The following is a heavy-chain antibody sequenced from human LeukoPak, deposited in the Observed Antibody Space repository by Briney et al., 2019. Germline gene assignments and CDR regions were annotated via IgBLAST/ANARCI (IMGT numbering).Heavy chain of an antibody. CDR3: ARIGSYYGAGFDY. J-gene: IGHJ4*02. D-gene: IGHD1-26*01. Sequence: SETLSLTCTVPGGSISSYYWSWIRQPPGKGLEWIGYIYYSGSTNYNPSVKSRVTISEDTSKNQLSLKLSSVTAADTAVYYCARIGSYYGAGFDYWGQGTLVTVSS. CDR1: GGSISSYY. V-gene: IGHV4-59*01. CDR2: IYYSGST.